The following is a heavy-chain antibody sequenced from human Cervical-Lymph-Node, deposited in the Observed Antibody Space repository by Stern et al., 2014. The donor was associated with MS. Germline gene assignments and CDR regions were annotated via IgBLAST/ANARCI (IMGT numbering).Heavy chain of an antibody. V-gene: IGHV3-30*02. CDR3: AKSVKFSFFDY. J-gene: IGHJ4*02. CDR1: GFSFSDYA. CDR2: IWHDGSKR. Sequence: VQLVESGGGVVQPGESLRLSCAASGFSFSDYAMHWVRQAPGQGLEWVSFIWHDGSKRFYGDSVKGRFTISRDNSKNTLYLQMNSLTADDTAVYYCAKSVKFSFFDYWGQGTLVTASS.